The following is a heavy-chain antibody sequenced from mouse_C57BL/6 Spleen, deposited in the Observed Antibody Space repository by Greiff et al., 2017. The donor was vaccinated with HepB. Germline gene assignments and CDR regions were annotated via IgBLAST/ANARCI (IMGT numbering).Heavy chain of an antibody. J-gene: IGHJ2*01. Sequence: VKLVESGPELVKPGASVKISCKASGYAFSSSWMNWVKQRPGKGLEWIGRIYPGDGDTNYNGKFKGKATLTADKSSSTAYMQLSSLTSEDSAVYFCASHYYGSSPFDYWGQGTTLTVSS. CDR3: ASHYYGSSPFDY. CDR2: IYPGDGDT. V-gene: IGHV1-82*01. D-gene: IGHD1-1*01. CDR1: GYAFSSSW.